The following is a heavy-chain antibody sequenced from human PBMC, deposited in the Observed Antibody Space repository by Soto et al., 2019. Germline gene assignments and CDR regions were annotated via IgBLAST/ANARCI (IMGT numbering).Heavy chain of an antibody. CDR2: IYYSGST. CDR1: GGSISSSSYY. D-gene: IGHD2-15*01. CDR3: ARGGYCSGGSCSGAEYFQH. V-gene: IGHV4-61*05. Sequence: SETLSLTCTVSGGSISSSSYYWGWIRQHPGKGLEWIGYIYYSGSTNYNPSLKSRVTISVDTSKNQFSLKLSSVTAADTAVYYCARGGYCSGGSCSGAEYFQHWGQGTLVTVSS. J-gene: IGHJ1*01.